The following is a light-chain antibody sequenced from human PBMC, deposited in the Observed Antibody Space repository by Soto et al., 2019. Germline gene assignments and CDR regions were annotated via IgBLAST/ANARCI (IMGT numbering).Light chain of an antibody. V-gene: IGLV1-40*01. CDR1: SSNIGAGYD. J-gene: IGLJ2*01. CDR2: GNS. CDR3: QSYDSSLSGYVV. Sequence: QSVLTQPPSVSGAPGQRVTISCTGCSSNIGAGYDVHWYQQLPGTAPKLLIYGNSNRPSGVPDRFSGSKSGTSASLAITGLQAEDEADYYCQSYDSSLSGYVVFVGGTKPTVL.